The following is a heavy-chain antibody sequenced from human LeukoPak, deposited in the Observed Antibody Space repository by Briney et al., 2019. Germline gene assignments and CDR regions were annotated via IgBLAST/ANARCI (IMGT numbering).Heavy chain of an antibody. CDR2: IRSDGSSK. V-gene: IGHV3-33*06. Sequence: PGRSLRLSCAASGFTLSSFGLHLVRQAPGKGLEWVALIRSDGSSKNYADSVKGRFTISRDTSKNTVHLQMNNLRAEDTAVYYCAKWSGDYPSYYLDYWGQGTLVTISS. D-gene: IGHD4-17*01. CDR3: AKWSGDYPSYYLDY. J-gene: IGHJ4*02. CDR1: GFTLSSFG.